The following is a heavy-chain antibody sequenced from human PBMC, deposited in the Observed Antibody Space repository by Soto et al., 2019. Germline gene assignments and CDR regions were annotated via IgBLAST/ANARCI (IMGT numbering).Heavy chain of an antibody. Sequence: PSETLSLTCTVSGGSISSSSHHWGWIRQPPGEGQEWIGSIYHSGTTYYNTSLKSRFTISVATSKTQFSLNLSSVTAEDTAVYYFARFGMDYYDSSGYYYSPYYFDYWGQGTLVTVSS. V-gene: IGHV4-39*01. CDR2: IYHSGTT. J-gene: IGHJ4*02. CDR3: ARFGMDYYDSSGYYYSPYYFDY. D-gene: IGHD3-22*01. CDR1: GGSISSSSHH.